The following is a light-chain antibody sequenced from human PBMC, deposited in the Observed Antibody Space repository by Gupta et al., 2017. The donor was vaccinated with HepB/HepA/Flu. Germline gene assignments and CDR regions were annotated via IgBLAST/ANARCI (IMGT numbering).Light chain of an antibody. J-gene: IGLJ1*01. CDR1: NSDVGGYNL. V-gene: IGLV2-23*02. Sequence: QSALTQPASVSGSPGQSIALSCTGTNSDVGGYNLVSWYQQYPGKAPTLMIYEVSKRPAGGSNRFSGSKSGNTASLTIAGRQAEDEDDYYCGAYTGDLDVFGTGTRVTVL. CDR3: GAYTGDLDV. CDR2: EVS.